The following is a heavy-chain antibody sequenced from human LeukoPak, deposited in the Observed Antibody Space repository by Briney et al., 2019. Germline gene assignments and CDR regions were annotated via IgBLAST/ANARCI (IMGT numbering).Heavy chain of an antibody. CDR1: GDSFSSNSAA. J-gene: IGHJ5*02. CDR2: TYYRSKWYN. Sequence: SQTLSLTCAISGDSFSSNSAAWNWIRRSPSRGLEWLGRTYYRSKWYNDYAVSVKSRITINPDTSKNQFSLQLNSVTPEDTAVYYCAREMWSVEWFDPWGQGTLVTVSS. CDR3: AREMWSVEWFDP. V-gene: IGHV6-1*01. D-gene: IGHD2-21*01.